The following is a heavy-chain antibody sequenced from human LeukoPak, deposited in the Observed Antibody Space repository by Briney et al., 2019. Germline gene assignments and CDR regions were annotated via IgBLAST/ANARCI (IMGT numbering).Heavy chain of an antibody. V-gene: IGHV3-21*01. CDR1: GFTFSSYS. CDR3: AREVYSSGSYDY. CDR2: ISSSSSYI. D-gene: IGHD3-22*01. J-gene: IGHJ4*02. Sequence: AGSLRLSCAASGFTFSSYSMNWVRQAPGKGLELVSSISSSSSYIYYADSVKGRFTISRDNAKNSLYLQMNSLRAEDTAVYYCAREVYSSGSYDYWGQGTLVTVSS.